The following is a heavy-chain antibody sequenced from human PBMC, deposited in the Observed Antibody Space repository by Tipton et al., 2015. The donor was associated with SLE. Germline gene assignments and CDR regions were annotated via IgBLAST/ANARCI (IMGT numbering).Heavy chain of an antibody. V-gene: IGHV4-39*07. CDR1: NGSISSSPYY. J-gene: IGHJ6*03. Sequence: GLVKPSETLSLTCTVSNGSISSSPYYWGWIRQSPGKGLEWVGSIYYSGSTYYNPSLKSRVTISVDTSRNQCSLNLTSATAADTAVYYCARGPYYYMDVWGKGTPVTVSS. CDR3: ARGPYYYMDV. CDR2: IYYSGST.